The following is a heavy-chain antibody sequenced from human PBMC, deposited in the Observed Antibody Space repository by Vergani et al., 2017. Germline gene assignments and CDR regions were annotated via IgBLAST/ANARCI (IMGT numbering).Heavy chain of an antibody. CDR1: GYSISSGYY. D-gene: IGHD2-15*01. Sequence: QVQLQESGPGLVKPSETLSLTCTVSGYSISSGYYWGWIRQPPGKGLEWIGSIYHSGSTYYNPSLKSRVTISVDTSKNQFSLKLSSVTAADTAVYYCARDTVGDRPYGMDVWGQGTTVTVSS. CDR2: IYHSGST. V-gene: IGHV4-38-2*02. CDR3: ARDTVGDRPYGMDV. J-gene: IGHJ6*02.